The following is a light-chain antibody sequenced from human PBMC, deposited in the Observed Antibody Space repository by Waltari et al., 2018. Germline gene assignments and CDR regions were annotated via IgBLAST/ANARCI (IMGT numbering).Light chain of an antibody. CDR2: AAS. CDR3: QQTYSAPRT. J-gene: IGKJ2*01. V-gene: IGKV1-39*01. CDR1: QSISNY. Sequence: DIQMTQSPSFLSASVGDRVTITCRASQSISNYLNWYQQKPGKAPKLLIYAASRLQSGVPPRFSGSGSETDFTLTISSLQPEDFATYYCQQTYSAPRTFGQGTKLEN.